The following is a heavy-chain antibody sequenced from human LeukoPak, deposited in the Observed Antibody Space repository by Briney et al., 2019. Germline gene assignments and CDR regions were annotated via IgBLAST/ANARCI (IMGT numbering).Heavy chain of an antibody. CDR3: AKSTIAAAGRLFDY. J-gene: IGHJ4*02. CDR1: GFTFSSYA. V-gene: IGHV3-23*01. CDR2: ISGSGWRT. D-gene: IGHD6-13*01. Sequence: GGSLRLSCAASGFTFSSYAMTWVRQAPGKGLEWVSGISGSGWRTYYADSVKGRFTISRDNSKNTLYLQMNSLRAEDTAVYYCAKSTIAAAGRLFDYWGRGTLVTVSS.